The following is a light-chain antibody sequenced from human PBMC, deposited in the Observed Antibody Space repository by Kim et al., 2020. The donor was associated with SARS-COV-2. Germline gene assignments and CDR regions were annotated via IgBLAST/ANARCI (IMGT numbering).Light chain of an antibody. J-gene: IGKJ1*01. CDR3: QQYGSSPLT. CDR1: QSVSSSY. Sequence: SPGERATLSCRASQSVSSSYLAWYQQKPGQAPRLLIYGASSRATGIPDRFSGSGSGTDFTLIISRLESEDFAVYYYQQYGSSPLTFGQGTKVDIK. V-gene: IGKV3-20*01. CDR2: GAS.